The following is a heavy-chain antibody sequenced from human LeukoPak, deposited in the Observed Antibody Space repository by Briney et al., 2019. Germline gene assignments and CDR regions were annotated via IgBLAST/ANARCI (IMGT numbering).Heavy chain of an antibody. Sequence: SETLSLTCTVSGGSISSYYWNWIRQPPGKGLEWIGYIHYSGSTNYNPSLKSRVTISVDTSKNQFSLKLSSVTAADTAVYYCARHGAYSSGWYGGLYYYYGMDVWGQGTTVTVSS. CDR3: ARHGAYSSGWYGGLYYYYGMDV. CDR2: IHYSGST. V-gene: IGHV4-59*08. D-gene: IGHD6-19*01. CDR1: GGSISSYY. J-gene: IGHJ6*02.